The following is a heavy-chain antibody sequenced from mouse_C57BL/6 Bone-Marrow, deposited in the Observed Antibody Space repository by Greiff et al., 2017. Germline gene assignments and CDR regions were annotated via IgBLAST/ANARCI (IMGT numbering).Heavy chain of an antibody. J-gene: IGHJ4*01. Sequence: QVQLQQSGAELVMPGASVKLSCKASGYTFTSYWMHWVKQRPGQGLEWIGEIDPSDSYTNYNQKFKGKATLTVDKSSSTSYMLLSSLTSEDSAVYYCAAIYYYSSSSYYYAMDYWGQGTSVTVSS. D-gene: IGHD1-1*01. CDR3: AAIYYYSSSSYYYAMDY. CDR1: GYTFTSYW. CDR2: IDPSDSYT. V-gene: IGHV1-69*01.